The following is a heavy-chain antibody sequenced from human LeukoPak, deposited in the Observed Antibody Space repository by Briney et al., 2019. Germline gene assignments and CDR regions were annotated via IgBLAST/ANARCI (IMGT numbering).Heavy chain of an antibody. D-gene: IGHD4-17*01. J-gene: IGHJ3*01. V-gene: IGHV3-21*01. CDR2: ISGSGSYV. Sequence: GGSLRLSCAASGFIFSSYAMNWVRQAPGKGLEWVSSISGSGSYVHYADSMKGRFTISRDNAKKSVYLHRRRLRAEATAVYYCARGLGSGDYVANAFDFWGRGTTVSVS. CDR1: GFIFSSYA. CDR3: ARGLGSGDYVANAFDF.